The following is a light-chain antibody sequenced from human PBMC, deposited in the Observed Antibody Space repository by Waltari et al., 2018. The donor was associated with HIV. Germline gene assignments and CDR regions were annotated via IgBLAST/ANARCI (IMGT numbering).Light chain of an antibody. V-gene: IGLV3-25*03. Sequence: YELTQPPSLSVSPGQTAKITCSGDVLANQYAYWYQQKPGQAPVLVMSKDTQRPSEIPDRFSGSSSGTTVTLTISGVQAEDEADYHCQSSDDSRPWIFGGGTKMTVL. CDR3: QSSDDSRPWI. J-gene: IGLJ2*01. CDR1: VLANQY. CDR2: KDT.